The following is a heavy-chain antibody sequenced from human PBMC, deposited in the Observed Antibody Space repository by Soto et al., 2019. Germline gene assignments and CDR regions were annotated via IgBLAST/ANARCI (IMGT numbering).Heavy chain of an antibody. Sequence: QVQLVESGGGVVQPGRSLRLSCAASGFTFSNYGMHWVRQAPGKGLEWVAVISYHGSDKYYADSVKGRFTSSRDNSKNTLYLQMDSLRAEDTAVYYCAKDHLPTTVTTVGYWGQGTLVTVSS. D-gene: IGHD4-17*01. CDR2: ISYHGSDK. V-gene: IGHV3-30*18. CDR3: AKDHLPTTVTTVGY. CDR1: GFTFSNYG. J-gene: IGHJ4*02.